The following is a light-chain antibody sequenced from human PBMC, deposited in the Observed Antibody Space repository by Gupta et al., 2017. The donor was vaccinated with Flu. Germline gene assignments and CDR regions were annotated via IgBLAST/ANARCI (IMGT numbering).Light chain of an antibody. CDR2: DVN. J-gene: IGLJ2*01. Sequence: QSALTQPRSASGSPGQPVAISCTGTSSDVRAYDYVSWYQQHPGQAPKLIIYDVNKRPSGVPDRFAGSKSGNTDSLTISGLQPEDEANYHCNSYRASNFIGGGTRLTVL. CDR1: SSDVRAYDY. CDR3: NSYRASNF. V-gene: IGLV2-8*01.